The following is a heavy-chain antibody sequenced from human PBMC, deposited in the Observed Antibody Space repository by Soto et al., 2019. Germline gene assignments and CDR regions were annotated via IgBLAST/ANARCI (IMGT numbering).Heavy chain of an antibody. Sequence: ASVKVSCKAAGYTFTGYCMHWVRQAPGQGLEWMGWINPNSGGTNHAQKFQGRVTMTRNTSISTAYMELSRLRSDDTAVYYCARGGGYPASYYGMDVWGQGTTVTVSS. CDR3: ARGGGYPASYYGMDV. CDR1: GYTFTGYC. CDR2: INPNSGGT. V-gene: IGHV1-2*02. D-gene: IGHD5-18*01. J-gene: IGHJ6*02.